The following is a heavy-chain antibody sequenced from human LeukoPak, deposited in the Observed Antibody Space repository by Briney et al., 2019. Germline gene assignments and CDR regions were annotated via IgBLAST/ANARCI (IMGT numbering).Heavy chain of an antibody. V-gene: IGHV3-23*01. CDR3: AKGGRDGYNFALHRRPYYFDY. D-gene: IGHD5-12*01. CDR2: ISGSGGST. J-gene: IGHJ4*02. CDR1: GFTFSSYA. Sequence: AGGSLRLSCAASGFTFSSYAMSWVRQAPGKGLEWVSAISGSGGSTYYADSVKGRFTISRDNSKNTLYLQMNSLRAEDTAVYYCAKGGRDGYNFALHRRPYYFDYWGQGTLVTVSS.